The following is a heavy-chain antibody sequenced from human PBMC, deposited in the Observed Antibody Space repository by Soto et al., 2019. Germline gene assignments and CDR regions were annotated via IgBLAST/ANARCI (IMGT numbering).Heavy chain of an antibody. D-gene: IGHD6-13*01. Sequence: QVQLVESGGGVVQPGRSLRLSCAASGFTFSSYAMHWVRQAPGKGLEWVAVISSDGSNKYYADSVKGRFTISRDNSKNTLYLQMTRLRAEDTAMYFCAKDRRAAAGTEFYYCYGIDVWGQGTTVTVSS. V-gene: IGHV3-30*18. CDR1: GFTFSSYA. J-gene: IGHJ6*02. CDR3: AKDRRAAAGTEFYYCYGIDV. CDR2: ISSDGSNK.